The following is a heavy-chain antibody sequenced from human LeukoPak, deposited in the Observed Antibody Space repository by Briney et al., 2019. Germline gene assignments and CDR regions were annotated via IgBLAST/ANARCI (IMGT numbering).Heavy chain of an antibody. J-gene: IGHJ3*02. V-gene: IGHV4-59*13. CDR1: GGSISTDY. CDR3: ARDQTTVTKGFDT. D-gene: IGHD4-17*01. Sequence: SETLSLTCTVSGGSISTDYWTWIRQPPGKGLEWSGYISYIGTTNYNPSLKSRVSISVDTSKTYIPLKLSSVTAADTAVYYCARDQTTVTKGFDTWGQGTKVTVPS. CDR2: ISYIGTT.